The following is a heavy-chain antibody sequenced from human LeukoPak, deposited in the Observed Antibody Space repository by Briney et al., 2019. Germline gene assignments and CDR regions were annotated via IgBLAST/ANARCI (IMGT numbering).Heavy chain of an antibody. CDR2: IFGSGGSA. J-gene: IGHJ4*02. CDR1: GFTFNNYA. D-gene: IGHD3-22*01. CDR3: TKTTTGYSSGQYPGWPADH. Sequence: GSLRLSCTASGFTFNNYAMYWVRQAPRKGLEWVAGIFGSGGSAHHADSVKGRFTISRDNSKNTVYLQMDSLRGEDTALYYCTKTTTGYSSGQYPGWPADHWGQGALVTVSS. V-gene: IGHV3-23*01.